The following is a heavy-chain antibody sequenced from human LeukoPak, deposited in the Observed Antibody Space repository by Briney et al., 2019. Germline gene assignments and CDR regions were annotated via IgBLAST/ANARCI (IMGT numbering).Heavy chain of an antibody. CDR1: GFTFSSYG. D-gene: IGHD2-2*01. CDR2: IWNDGSNK. CDR3: ARDYCSSTSCLFDY. J-gene: IGHJ4*02. V-gene: IGHV3-33*01. Sequence: GGSLRLSCAASGFTFSSYGMHWVRQAPGQGLEWVAVIWNDGSNKYYVDSVKGRFTISRDNSKNTLYLQIYSLRTEDTAVYYCARDYCSSTSCLFDYWGQGTLVTVSS.